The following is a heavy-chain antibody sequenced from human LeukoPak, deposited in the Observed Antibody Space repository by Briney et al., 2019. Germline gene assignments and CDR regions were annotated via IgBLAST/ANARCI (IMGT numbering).Heavy chain of an antibody. CDR3: AREGYCSSTSCYPYYFDY. J-gene: IGHJ4*02. CDR1: GGSISSGSYY. Sequence: PSQTLSLTCTVSGGSISSGSYYWSWIRQPAGKGLEWIGRIYTSGSTNYNPSLKSRVTISVDTSKNQFSLKLSSVTAADTAVYYCAREGYCSSTSCYPYYFDYWGQGTLVTVSS. D-gene: IGHD2-2*01. CDR2: IYTSGST. V-gene: IGHV4-61*02.